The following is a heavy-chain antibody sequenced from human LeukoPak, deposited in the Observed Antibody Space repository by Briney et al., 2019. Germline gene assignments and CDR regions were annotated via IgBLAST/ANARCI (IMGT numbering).Heavy chain of an antibody. CDR1: GSICTSSW. CDR2: IHPGDSEI. V-gene: IGHV5-51*01. CDR3: ARPNWARRYFDY. Sequence: GASLPISCKSSGSICTSSWIGWVRQLPGKGLECMGIIHPGDSEIRYSPSFQGHVTIAVDKSISTVYLQWSSLKASDTAMYYCARPNWARRYFDYWGEGTGVSVSS. J-gene: IGHJ4*02. D-gene: IGHD7-27*01.